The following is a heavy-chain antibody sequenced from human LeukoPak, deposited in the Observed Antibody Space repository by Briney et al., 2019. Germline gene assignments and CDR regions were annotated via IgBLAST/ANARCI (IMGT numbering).Heavy chain of an antibody. D-gene: IGHD4-17*01. CDR1: GYTFTSYY. J-gene: IGHJ3*02. V-gene: IGHV1-46*01. Sequence: ASVKVSCKASGYTFTSYYMHWVRQAPGQGLEWMGIINPSGGSTSYAQKFQGRVTMTRDTSTSTVYMELSSLRSEDTAVYYCARVGDGDYEGDAFDIWGQGTMVTVSS. CDR3: ARVGDGDYEGDAFDI. CDR2: INPSGGST.